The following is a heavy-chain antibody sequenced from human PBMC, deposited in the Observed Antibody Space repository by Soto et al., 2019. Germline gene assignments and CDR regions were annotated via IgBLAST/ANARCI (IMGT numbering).Heavy chain of an antibody. J-gene: IGHJ5*02. CDR2: IIPIFGTA. D-gene: IGHD3-22*01. CDR3: ARERGYYDSSGYSRRRFDP. Sequence: SVKVSCKASGGTFSSYAISWVRQAPGQGLEWMGGIIPIFGTANYAQKFQGRVTITADESPSTAYMELSSLRSEDTAVYYCARERGYYDSSGYSRRRFDPWGQGTLVTVSS. CDR1: GGTFSSYA. V-gene: IGHV1-69*13.